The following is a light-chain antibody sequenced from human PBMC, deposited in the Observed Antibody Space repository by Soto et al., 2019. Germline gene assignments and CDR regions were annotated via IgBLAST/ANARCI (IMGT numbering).Light chain of an antibody. V-gene: IGLV4-69*01. Sequence: QSVLTQSPSASASLGASVKLTCTLSSGYSTYAIAWHQQQSEKGPRFLMKINYDGTHSKGDGFFDRFSGSSSGAERHLTISSLQYEDEADYYCQSLGTGIQVFGGGTKVTVL. CDR2: INYDGTH. CDR3: QSLGTGIQV. CDR1: SGYSTYA. J-gene: IGLJ3*02.